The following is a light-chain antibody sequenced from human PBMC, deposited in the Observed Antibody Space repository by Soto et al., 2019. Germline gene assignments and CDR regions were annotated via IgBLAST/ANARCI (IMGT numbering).Light chain of an antibody. Sequence: ALPLSQPPYSLSASVRDRATITCRASHGISSALAWYQQKPGKAPKLLIYAASTLQRGVPSRFSGSGSGTDFTLTISSLQPEDFATYNCQQLNTYPSTFGGGTKVDI. CDR1: HGISSA. J-gene: IGKJ4*01. CDR3: QQLNTYPST. CDR2: AAS. V-gene: IGKV1-13*02.